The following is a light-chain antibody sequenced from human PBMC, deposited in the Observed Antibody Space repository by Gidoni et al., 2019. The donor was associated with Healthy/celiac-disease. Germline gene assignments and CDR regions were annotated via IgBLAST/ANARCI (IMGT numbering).Light chain of an antibody. CDR3: QQYYSTPRT. CDR1: QSVLYSSNNKNY. V-gene: IGKV4-1*01. Sequence: DIVMTQYPDSLAVALGERATINCKSNQSVLYSSNNKNYLAWYQQKPGQPPKLLIYWASTRESGVPDRFSGSGSGTEFTLTISSLQAEDVAVYYCQQYYSTPRTFGQGTKLEIK. J-gene: IGKJ2*01. CDR2: WAS.